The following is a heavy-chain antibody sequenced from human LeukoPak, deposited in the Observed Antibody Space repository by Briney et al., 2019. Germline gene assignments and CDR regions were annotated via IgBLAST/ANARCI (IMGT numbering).Heavy chain of an antibody. CDR3: ARDQYQTVDALREYYYYGMDV. Sequence: GASVKVSCKASGYTFTSYAMHWVRQAPGQRLEWMGWINAGNGNTKYSQKFQGRVTITRDTSASTAYMELSSLRSEDTAVYYCARDQYQTVDALREYYYYGMDVWSQGTTVTVSS. CDR2: INAGNGNT. J-gene: IGHJ6*02. CDR1: GYTFTSYA. V-gene: IGHV1-3*01. D-gene: IGHD4-11*01.